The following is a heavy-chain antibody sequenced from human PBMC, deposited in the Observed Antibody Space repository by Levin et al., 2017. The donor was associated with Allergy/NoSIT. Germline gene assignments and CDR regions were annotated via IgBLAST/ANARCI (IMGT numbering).Heavy chain of an antibody. CDR2: IYYSGST. Sequence: SETLSLTCTVSGGSISSGAYYWTWIRQHPGKGLEWIGYIYYSGSTYYNPSLKSRVTISVDTSKNQFSLKLTSVTAADTGVFSCARGVRGGLDYWGQGTLVTVSS. J-gene: IGHJ4*02. D-gene: IGHD3-10*01. CDR1: GGSISSGAYY. CDR3: ARGVRGGLDY. V-gene: IGHV4-31*03.